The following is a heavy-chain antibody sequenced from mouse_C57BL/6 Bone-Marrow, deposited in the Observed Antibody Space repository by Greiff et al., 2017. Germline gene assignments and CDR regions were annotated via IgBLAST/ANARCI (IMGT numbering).Heavy chain of an antibody. CDR2: IHPNSGST. J-gene: IGHJ1*03. V-gene: IGHV1-64*01. D-gene: IGHD1-1*01. CDR3: ANYGSSYVGYFDV. Sequence: VQLQQPGAELVKPGASVKLSCKASGYTFTSYWMHWVKQRPGQGLEWIGMIHPNSGSTNYNEKFKSKATLTVDKSSSTAYMQLRSLTSEDSAVYYCANYGSSYVGYFDVWGTGTTVTVSS. CDR1: GYTFTSYW.